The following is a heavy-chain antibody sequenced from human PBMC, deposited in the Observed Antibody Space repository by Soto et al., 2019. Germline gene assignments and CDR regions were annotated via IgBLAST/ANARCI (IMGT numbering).Heavy chain of an antibody. V-gene: IGHV3-23*01. CDR1: GFTFTTFD. D-gene: IGHD3-16*02. J-gene: IGHJ4*02. CDR2: VRGRDGST. CDR3: AKGSWLAY. Sequence: EVQLLESGGGLVQPGASLRLSCAASGFTFTTFDMSWARQAPGKGLEWVSVVRGRDGSTSYADSLKGRFTISKDSSKNTLYLHMTSLRAEDTALYYCAKGSWLAYWGQGTLVTVSS.